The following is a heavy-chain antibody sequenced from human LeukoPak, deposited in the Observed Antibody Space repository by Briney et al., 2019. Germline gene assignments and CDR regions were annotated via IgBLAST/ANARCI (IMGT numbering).Heavy chain of an antibody. Sequence: SETLSLTCTVSGGSISSGGYYWSWIRQHPGKGLEWIGYIYYSGSTYYNPSLKSRVTISVDTSKNQFSLKLSSVTAADTAVYYCAREPFFDAFDIWGQGTMVTVSS. CDR1: GGSISSGGYY. D-gene: IGHD3-16*01. V-gene: IGHV4-31*03. J-gene: IGHJ3*02. CDR2: IYYSGST. CDR3: AREPFFDAFDI.